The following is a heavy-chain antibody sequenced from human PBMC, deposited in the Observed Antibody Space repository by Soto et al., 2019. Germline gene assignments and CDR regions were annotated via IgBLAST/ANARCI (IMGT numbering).Heavy chain of an antibody. CDR1: GFTFSSYG. Sequence: GSLRLSCAASGFTFSSYGMHWVRQAPGKGLEWVAVIWYDGSNKYYADSVKGRLTISRDNSKNTLYLQMNSLRAEDTAVYYCARSSGYSYFDYWGQGTLVTVSS. CDR2: IWYDGSNK. V-gene: IGHV3-33*01. D-gene: IGHD3-22*01. CDR3: ARSSGYSYFDY. J-gene: IGHJ4*02.